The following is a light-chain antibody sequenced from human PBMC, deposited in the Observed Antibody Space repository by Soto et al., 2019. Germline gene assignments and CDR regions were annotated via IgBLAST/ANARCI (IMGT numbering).Light chain of an antibody. J-gene: IGKJ4*01. V-gene: IGKV3-20*01. Sequence: EVVMTQNKATLSVSPGERATLSCRSSQSVSSNLAWYQQKPGQAPRLLIYDASSRVTGIPDRFSGGGSGTDFTLTISRLEPEDFAVYYCQQFSSYPLTFGGGTKVDTK. CDR2: DAS. CDR3: QQFSSYPLT. CDR1: QSVSSN.